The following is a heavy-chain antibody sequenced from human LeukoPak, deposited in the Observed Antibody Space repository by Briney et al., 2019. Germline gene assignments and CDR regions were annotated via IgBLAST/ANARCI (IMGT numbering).Heavy chain of an antibody. Sequence: GGSLRLSCAASGFTFSSYWMHWVRQAPGKGLEWVSGINWNGGSTGYADSVKGRFTISRDNAKNSLYLQMNSLRAEDTALYYCARDHGGSGYYRYFDYWGQGTLVTVSS. CDR1: GFTFSSYW. V-gene: IGHV3-20*04. CDR3: ARDHGGSGYYRYFDY. D-gene: IGHD3-22*01. CDR2: INWNGGST. J-gene: IGHJ4*02.